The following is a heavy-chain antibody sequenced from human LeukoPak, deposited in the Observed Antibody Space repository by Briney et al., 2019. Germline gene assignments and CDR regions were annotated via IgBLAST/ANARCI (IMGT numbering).Heavy chain of an antibody. V-gene: IGHV4-59*01. Sequence: PSETLSLTCTVSGGSISSYYWSWIRHPPGRGLEWIGYIYYCGSPNYNPSLKSRVSISVDTSKNQSSMKLSSVTAAGTAVYYCARDVLWFGNNWFDPWGQGTLVTVSS. CDR1: GGSISSYY. CDR2: IYYCGSP. J-gene: IGHJ5*02. D-gene: IGHD3-10*01. CDR3: ARDVLWFGNNWFDP.